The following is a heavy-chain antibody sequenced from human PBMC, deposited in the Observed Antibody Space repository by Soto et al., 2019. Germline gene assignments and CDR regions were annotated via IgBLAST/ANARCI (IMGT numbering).Heavy chain of an antibody. CDR1: GGSISSGGYS. CDR2: IYHSGST. J-gene: IGHJ5*02. D-gene: IGHD3-3*01. Sequence: PSETLSLTCAVSGGSISSGGYSWSWIRQPPGKGLEWIGYIYHSGSTYYNPSLKSRVTISVDRSKNQFSLKLSSVTAADTAVYYCARSGYDFWSGYEALDPWGQGTLVTVSS. CDR3: ARSGYDFWSGYEALDP. V-gene: IGHV4-30-2*01.